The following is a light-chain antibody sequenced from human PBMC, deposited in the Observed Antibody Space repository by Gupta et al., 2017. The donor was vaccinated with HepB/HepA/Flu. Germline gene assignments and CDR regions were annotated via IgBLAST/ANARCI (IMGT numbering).Light chain of an antibody. V-gene: IGKV2-30*02. CDR2: QVS. CDR3: RQGTHWPRT. CDR1: QSLVHSDGNIF. J-gene: IGKJ1*01. Sequence: DVVMTQSPLSLPVTLGQPASISCRSSQSLVHSDGNIFLNWFQQRPGQSPRRLIYQVSNRDSGVPDRFSGSGSGTDFTLTISRVEAEDVGVYYCRQGTHWPRTFGQGTKVEIK.